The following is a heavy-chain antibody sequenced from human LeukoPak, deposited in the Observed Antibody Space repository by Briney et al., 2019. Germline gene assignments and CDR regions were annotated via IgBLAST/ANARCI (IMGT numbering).Heavy chain of an antibody. CDR1: GFTFSNYW. D-gene: IGHD3-22*01. Sequence: GGSLRLSCAASGFTFSNYWMSWVRQAPGKGLEWVANIKQDGSEKYYVDSLKGRFTISRDNAKNSLYLQMNSLRAEDTAVYYCAKVASSGYYYLRWGQGTLVTVSS. V-gene: IGHV3-7*03. CDR2: IKQDGSEK. CDR3: AKVASSGYYYLR. J-gene: IGHJ4*02.